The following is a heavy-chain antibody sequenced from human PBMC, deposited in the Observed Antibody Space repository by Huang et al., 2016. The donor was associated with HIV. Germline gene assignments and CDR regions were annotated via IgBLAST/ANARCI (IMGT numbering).Heavy chain of an antibody. CDR1: GFTFSKYW. J-gene: IGHJ4*02. CDR3: VRDEGYYDSSLFDY. CDR2: IKEEGSEI. V-gene: IGHV3-7*01. D-gene: IGHD3-22*01. Sequence: EVQLVESGGDLVQPGGSLRLSCAASGFTFSKYWMSWVRQAPGKGLEWVANIKEEGSEINYVDSVKGRFTISRDNAKNSLYLQMNSLRAEDTAVYFCVRDEGYYDSSLFDYWGQGTLVTVSS.